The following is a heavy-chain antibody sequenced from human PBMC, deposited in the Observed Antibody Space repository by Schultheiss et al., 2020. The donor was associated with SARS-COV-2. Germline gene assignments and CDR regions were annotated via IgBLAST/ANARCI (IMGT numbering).Heavy chain of an antibody. CDR2: ITGSGSNT. CDR1: GFTFSDYA. V-gene: IGHV3-23*01. Sequence: GGSLRLSCAASGFTFSDYAMTWVRQAPGKGLEWVSGITGSGSNTYSADSVKGRFTISRDNSKNTLYLQMNSLRAEDTAVYYCARDKWGRNEHTAMVYYGMDVWGQGTTVTVSS. D-gene: IGHD5-18*01. CDR3: ARDKWGRNEHTAMVYYGMDV. J-gene: IGHJ6*02.